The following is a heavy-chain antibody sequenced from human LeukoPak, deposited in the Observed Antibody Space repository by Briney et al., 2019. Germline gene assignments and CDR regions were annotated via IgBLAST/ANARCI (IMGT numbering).Heavy chain of an antibody. CDR1: GYTFTSYG. CDR2: ISAYNGNT. Sequence: GASVKVSCKASGYTFTSYGISWVRQAPGQGLEWMGWISAYNGNTNYAQKLQGRVTMTTDTSTSTAYMELRSLRSDDTAVYYCGRGTSPYYYDSSGYYRYWAQGTLVTVSS. V-gene: IGHV1-18*01. D-gene: IGHD3-22*01. J-gene: IGHJ4*02. CDR3: GRGTSPYYYDSSGYYRY.